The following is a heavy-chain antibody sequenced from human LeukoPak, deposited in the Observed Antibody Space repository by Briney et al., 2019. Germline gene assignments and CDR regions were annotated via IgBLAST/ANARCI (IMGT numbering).Heavy chain of an antibody. CDR1: GYTFTSYG. V-gene: IGHV1-18*01. CDR3: ARDISSGYCSSTSCPSDAFDI. J-gene: IGHJ3*02. Sequence: ASVKVSCKASGYTFTSYGISWVRQAPGQGLEWMGWISAYNGNTNYAQKPQGRVTMTTDTSTSTAYMELRSLRSDDTAVYYCARDISSGYCSSTSCPSDAFDIWGQGTMVTVSS. CDR2: ISAYNGNT. D-gene: IGHD2-2*01.